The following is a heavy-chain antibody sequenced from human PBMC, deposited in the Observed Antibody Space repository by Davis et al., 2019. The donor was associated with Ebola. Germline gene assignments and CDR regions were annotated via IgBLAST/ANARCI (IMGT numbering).Heavy chain of an antibody. Sequence: GGSLRLSCAASGFTFSSYAMSWVRQASGKGLEWVGRIRSKANSYATAYAASVKGRFTISRDDSKNTAYLQMNSLKTEDTAVYYCTTSEAVAGTNNGDYWGQGTLVTVSS. D-gene: IGHD6-19*01. CDR1: GFTFSSYA. CDR2: IRSKANSYAT. CDR3: TTSEAVAGTNNGDY. V-gene: IGHV3-73*01. J-gene: IGHJ4*02.